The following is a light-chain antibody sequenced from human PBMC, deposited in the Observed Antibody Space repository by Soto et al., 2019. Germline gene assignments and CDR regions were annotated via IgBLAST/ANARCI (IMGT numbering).Light chain of an antibody. Sequence: ETVMTQSPATLSVSPGERATLSCRASQSVSTNLACYQQKPGQAPRLLIYDISLRGTGIPTRFSGSGSGTEFTLTISSLQYEDFAVYYCQQYNSWPLTFGGGTKVEFK. CDR1: QSVSTN. J-gene: IGKJ4*01. CDR3: QQYNSWPLT. V-gene: IGKV3D-15*01. CDR2: DIS.